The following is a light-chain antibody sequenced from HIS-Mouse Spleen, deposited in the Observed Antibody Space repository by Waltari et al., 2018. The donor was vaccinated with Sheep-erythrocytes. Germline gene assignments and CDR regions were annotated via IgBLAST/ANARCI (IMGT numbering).Light chain of an antibody. J-gene: IGLJ1*01. Sequence: QSALTQPRYVSGSPGQSVTISCTGPRLDVGGYNFVPWYQQHPGKAPKRMIYDVSKRPSGVPDRFSGSKSGNTASLTISGLQAEDEADYYCCSYAGSYNHVFATGTKVTVL. V-gene: IGLV2-11*01. CDR3: CSYAGSYNHV. CDR2: DVS. CDR1: RLDVGGYNF.